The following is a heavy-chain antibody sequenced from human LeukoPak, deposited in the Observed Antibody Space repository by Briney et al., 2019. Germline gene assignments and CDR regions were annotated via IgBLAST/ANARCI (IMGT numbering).Heavy chain of an antibody. CDR3: AGERECRCTSWYGRASRNWLYT. V-gene: IGHV1-69*13. J-gene: IGHJ5*02. Sequence: ASVKVSCKASGGTFSSYAISWVRQAPGQGLEWMGGIIPIFGTANYAQKFQGRVTITADESTSTAYMERTSLRSQDTCIYSGAGERECRCTSWYGRASRNWLYTWGEGNLVTASS. D-gene: IGHD2-2*01. CDR1: GGTFSSYA. CDR2: IIPIFGTA.